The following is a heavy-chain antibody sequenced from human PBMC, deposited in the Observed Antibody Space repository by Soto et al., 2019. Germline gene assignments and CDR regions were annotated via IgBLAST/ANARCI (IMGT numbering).Heavy chain of an antibody. J-gene: IGHJ4*02. D-gene: IGHD4-17*01. CDR2: IYPGDSDT. Sequence: XEFMKISFPGAGYSCTTYWSGLVRQIPGKGLEWMGIIYPGDSDTRYSPSFQGQVTISADKSISTAYLQWSSLKASDTAMYYCARTISYGRQARAFDYWGQGTLVTVSS. CDR1: GYSCTTYW. V-gene: IGHV5-51*01. CDR3: ARTISYGRQARAFDY.